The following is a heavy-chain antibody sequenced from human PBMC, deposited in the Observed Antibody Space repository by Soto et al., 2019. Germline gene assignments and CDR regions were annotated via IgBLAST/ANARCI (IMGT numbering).Heavy chain of an antibody. D-gene: IGHD3-22*01. V-gene: IGHV3-30-3*01. CDR1: VFTFSRYA. CDR2: ISYDGSNK. CDR3: ARTYYYDSSGYYPLHY. J-gene: IGHJ4*02. Sequence: GGSLRLSCAAAVFTFSRYAMHWVRQAPGKGLEWVAVISYDGSNKYYADSVKGRFTISRDNSKNTLYLQMNSLRAEDTAVYYCARTYYYDSSGYYPLHYWGQGTLVTVSS.